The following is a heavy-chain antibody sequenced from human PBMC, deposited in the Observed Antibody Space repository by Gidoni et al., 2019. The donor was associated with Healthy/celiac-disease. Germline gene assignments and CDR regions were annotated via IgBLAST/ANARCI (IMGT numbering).Heavy chain of an antibody. J-gene: IGHJ5*02. CDR2: IYYSGST. Sequence: QLPLQESGPGLVKPSETLSLTCTVPGGSISSSSSFWGWSRQPPGKGLEWIGSIYYSGSTYYNPSLKSRVTISVDTSKNQFSLKLSSVTAADTAVYYCARVSVLLWFGELQNWFDPWGQGTLVTVSS. CDR3: ARVSVLLWFGELQNWFDP. CDR1: GGSISSSSSF. V-gene: IGHV4-39*07. D-gene: IGHD3-10*01.